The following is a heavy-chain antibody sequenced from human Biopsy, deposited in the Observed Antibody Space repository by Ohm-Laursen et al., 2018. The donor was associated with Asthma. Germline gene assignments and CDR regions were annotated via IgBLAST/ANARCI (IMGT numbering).Heavy chain of an antibody. Sequence: ASVKVSCKASGYTSTGYYMHWVRQAPGQGLEWMGRINPNSGGTNYAQKFQGRVTMTRDTSISTAYMELSRLRSDDTAVYYCAREGITGTTAWFDPWGQGTLVTVSS. D-gene: IGHD1-7*01. CDR3: AREGITGTTAWFDP. CDR1: GYTSTGYY. J-gene: IGHJ5*02. CDR2: INPNSGGT. V-gene: IGHV1-2*06.